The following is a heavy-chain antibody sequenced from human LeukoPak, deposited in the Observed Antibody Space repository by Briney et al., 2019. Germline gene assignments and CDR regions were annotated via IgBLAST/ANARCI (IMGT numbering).Heavy chain of an antibody. V-gene: IGHV7-4-1*02. D-gene: IGHD2-15*01. CDR2: INTNTGNP. CDR3: ARGVEDTGDY. J-gene: IGHJ4*02. Sequence: ASVKVSCKASGYTFTTYALNWVRQAPGQGLEWMGWINTNTGNPTYAQGFTGRFVFSVDTSVSTAYLQISSLKAEDTAMYYCARGVEDTGDYWGQGTLVTVSS. CDR1: GYTFTTYA.